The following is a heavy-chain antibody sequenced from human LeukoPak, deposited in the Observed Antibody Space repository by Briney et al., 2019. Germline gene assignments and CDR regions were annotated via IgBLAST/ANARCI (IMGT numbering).Heavy chain of an antibody. J-gene: IGHJ4*02. CDR2: IWYDGSNK. V-gene: IGHV3-33*06. CDR1: GFTFSSYG. CDR3: AKEAHSGSYFDY. Sequence: PGGSLRLSCAASGFTFSSYGMHWVRQAPGKGLEGVAVIWYDGSNKYYADSVKGRFTISRDNSKNTLYLQMNSLRAEDTAVYYCAKEAHSGSYFDYWGQGTLVTVSS. D-gene: IGHD3-22*01.